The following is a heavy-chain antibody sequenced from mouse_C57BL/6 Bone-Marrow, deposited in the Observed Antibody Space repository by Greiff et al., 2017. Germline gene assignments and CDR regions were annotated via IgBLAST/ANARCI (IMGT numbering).Heavy chain of an antibody. CDR3: ASEYYGSSPDY. J-gene: IGHJ2*01. CDR1: GYTFTSYW. CDR2: INPSSGYT. V-gene: IGHV1-7*01. Sequence: VQLQQSGAELAKPGASVKLSCKASGYTFTSYWMHWVKQRPGQGLEWIGYINPSSGYTKYNQKFKAKATLTADKSSSTAYMQLSSLTYEDSAVYYCASEYYGSSPDYWGQGTTLTVSS. D-gene: IGHD1-1*01.